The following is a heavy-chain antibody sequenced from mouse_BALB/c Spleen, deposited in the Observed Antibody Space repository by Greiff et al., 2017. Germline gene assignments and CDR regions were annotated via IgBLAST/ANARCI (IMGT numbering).Heavy chain of an antibody. D-gene: IGHD2-1*01. Sequence: EVQLQQSGGGLVKPGGSLKLSCAASGFTFSSYAMSWVRQSPEKRLEWVAEISSGGSYTYYPDTVTGRFTISRDNAKNTLYLEMSSLRSEDTAMYYCARLYYGNYFDYWGQGTTLTVSS. V-gene: IGHV5-9-4*01. CDR1: GFTFSSYA. J-gene: IGHJ2*01. CDR2: ISSGGSYT. CDR3: ARLYYGNYFDY.